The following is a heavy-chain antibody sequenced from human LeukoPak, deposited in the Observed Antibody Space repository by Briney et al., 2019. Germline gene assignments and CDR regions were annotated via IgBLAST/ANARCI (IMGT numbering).Heavy chain of an antibody. D-gene: IGHD7-27*01. CDR1: GFIFSGYA. CDR3: ATAGDFTDFDY. Sequence: GGSLRLSCAASGFIFSGYAMSWVRQAPGKGLEWVSTISGRGENTYYADSVKGRFTTSRDNSRNMLYVQMNSLRAEDTAVYFCATAGDFTDFDYWGQGTLVTVSS. J-gene: IGHJ4*02. V-gene: IGHV3-23*01. CDR2: ISGRGENT.